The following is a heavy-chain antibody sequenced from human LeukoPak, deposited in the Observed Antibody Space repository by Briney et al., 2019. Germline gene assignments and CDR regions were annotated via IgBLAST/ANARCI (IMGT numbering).Heavy chain of an antibody. V-gene: IGHV1-46*01. J-gene: IGHJ5*02. CDR1: GYTFTTYY. Sequence: ASVKVSCKASGYTFTTYYMHWVRQAPGQGLEWMGVLDPGGGLSTYAQKFQDRVNMTRDTTTTTVYMELSSLRFEDTALYFCARGFWSGYFGHHTWFDPWGQGTQVTVSS. CDR3: ARGFWSGYFGHHTWFDP. D-gene: IGHD3-3*01. CDR2: LDPGGGLS.